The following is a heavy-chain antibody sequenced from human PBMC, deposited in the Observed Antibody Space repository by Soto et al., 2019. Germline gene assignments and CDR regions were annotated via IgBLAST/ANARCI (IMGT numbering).Heavy chain of an antibody. J-gene: IGHJ4*02. Sequence: SETLSLTCTVSGGSVSNFYLNWIRQPAGKGLEWIGRIYSSGSTNYNPSLRSRVTISVDTSKNQFSLKLSSVTAADTAVYYCARGPKIPIFGVVIPGAFDYWGQGTLVTVSS. CDR1: GGSVSNFY. V-gene: IGHV4-4*07. D-gene: IGHD3-3*01. CDR3: ARGPKIPIFGVVIPGAFDY. CDR2: IYSSGST.